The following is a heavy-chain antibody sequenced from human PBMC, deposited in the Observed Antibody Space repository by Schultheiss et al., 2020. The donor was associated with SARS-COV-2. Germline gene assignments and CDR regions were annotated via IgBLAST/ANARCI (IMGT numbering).Heavy chain of an antibody. D-gene: IGHD1-1*01. CDR3: ARVRKVWASNNWSYYFDY. Sequence: SETLSLTCAVSGGSISSSNWWSWVRQPPGKGLEWIGEVHHSGSTNYNPSLESRVTISRDKPKNQFSLKLSSVTAADTAVYYCARVRKVWASNNWSYYFDYWGQGTLVTVSS. CDR2: VHHSGST. J-gene: IGHJ4*02. V-gene: IGHV4-4*02. CDR1: GGSISSSNW.